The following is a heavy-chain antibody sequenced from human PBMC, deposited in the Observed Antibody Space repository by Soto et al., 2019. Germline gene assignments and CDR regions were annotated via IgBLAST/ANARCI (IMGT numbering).Heavy chain of an antibody. V-gene: IGHV3-30-3*01. CDR2: ISYDGSNK. CDR3: ARPDSPRVLGYCSSTSCYNPIAFDY. Sequence: QAPGNGPEWVAVISYDGSNKYYADSVKGRFTISRDNSKNTLYLQMNSLRAEDTAVYYCARPDSPRVLGYCSSTSCYNPIAFDYWGQGTLVTVSS. J-gene: IGHJ4*02. D-gene: IGHD2-2*02.